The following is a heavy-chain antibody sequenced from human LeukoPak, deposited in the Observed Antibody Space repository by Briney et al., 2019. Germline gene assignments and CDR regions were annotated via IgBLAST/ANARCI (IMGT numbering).Heavy chain of an antibody. CDR3: VRDKTRAAITGSLLDK. D-gene: IGHD1-1*01. Sequence: GGSLRLSCAASGFTLSIYWVTWVRHAPGGGREWVGNIKQDGSETFYMDSVEGRFTISRDNARNALYLQMNSLSAEDTAVSYCVRDKTRAAITGSLLDKWGQGTLVTVSS. V-gene: IGHV3-7*01. CDR2: IKQDGSET. J-gene: IGHJ4*02. CDR1: GFTLSIYW.